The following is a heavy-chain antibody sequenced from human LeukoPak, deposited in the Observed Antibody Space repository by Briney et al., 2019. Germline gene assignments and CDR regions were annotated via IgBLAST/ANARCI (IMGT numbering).Heavy chain of an antibody. J-gene: IGHJ4*02. Sequence: SETLSLTCTVSGDSITSYYWSWIRQPAGKGLEWIGRINISGNTNYNPSLKSRVTMPLDTSRNQISLKLSAVTAADTAVYYCARDPLKGFDYWGQGMLVTVSS. CDR2: INISGNT. CDR3: ARDPLKGFDY. CDR1: GDSITSYY. V-gene: IGHV4-4*07.